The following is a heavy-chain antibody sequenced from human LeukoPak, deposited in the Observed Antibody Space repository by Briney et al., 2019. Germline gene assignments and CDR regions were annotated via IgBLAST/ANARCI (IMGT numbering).Heavy chain of an antibody. CDR1: GYTLTELS. V-gene: IGHV1-24*01. CDR2: FDPEDGET. D-gene: IGHD1-26*01. Sequence: ASVKVSCKVSGYTLTELSMHWVRQAPGKGLEWMGGFDPEDGETIYAQKFQGRVTMTEDTSTDTAYMELSSLRSEDTAVYFCARPAGVGATLYYFDYWGQGTRVTVSS. J-gene: IGHJ4*02. CDR3: ARPAGVGATLYYFDY.